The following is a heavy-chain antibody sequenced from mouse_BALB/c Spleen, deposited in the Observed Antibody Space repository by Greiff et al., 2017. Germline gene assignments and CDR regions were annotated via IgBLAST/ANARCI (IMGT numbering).Heavy chain of an antibody. CDR1: GFNIKDTY. CDR3: ARDGNDAMDY. CDR2: IDPANGNT. J-gene: IGHJ4*01. Sequence: VQLKESGAELVKPGASVKLSCTASGFNIKDTYMHWVKQRPEQGLEWIGRIDPANGNTKYDPKFQGKATITADTSSNTAYLQLSSLTSEDTAVYYCARDGNDAMDYWGQGTSVTVSS. V-gene: IGHV14-3*02. D-gene: IGHD2-1*01.